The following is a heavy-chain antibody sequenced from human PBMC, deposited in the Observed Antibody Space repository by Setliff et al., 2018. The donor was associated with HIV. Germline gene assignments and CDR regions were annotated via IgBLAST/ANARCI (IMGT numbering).Heavy chain of an antibody. Sequence: ASVKVSCKASGYTFTSYYVHFVRQAPGQGPEWMGIINPNGGSTNYAQKFEGRVAMTADTSTNNVHMYLSSLRSEDTAIYYCARGGPGSSFGYDWFDPWDQGTPVTVS. V-gene: IGHV1-46*01. D-gene: IGHD5-18*01. CDR2: INPNGGST. CDR1: GYTFTSYY. CDR3: ARGGPGSSFGYDWFDP. J-gene: IGHJ5*02.